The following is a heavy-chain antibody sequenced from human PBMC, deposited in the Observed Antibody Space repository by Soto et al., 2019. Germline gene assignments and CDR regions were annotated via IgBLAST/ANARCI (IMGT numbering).Heavy chain of an antibody. Sequence: GGSLRLSCVASGFTFSNHAMSCVRQAPGKGLEWVSGISGSGSTFYADSVKGRLTISRDNSKNTLYLQMNSLRAEDTAVYYCAKGGAATTTNYFFYAMAVWGQGTTVTVSS. CDR3: AKGGAATTTNYFFYAMAV. V-gene: IGHV3-23*01. J-gene: IGHJ6*02. CDR2: ISGSGST. CDR1: GFTFSNHA. D-gene: IGHD4-4*01.